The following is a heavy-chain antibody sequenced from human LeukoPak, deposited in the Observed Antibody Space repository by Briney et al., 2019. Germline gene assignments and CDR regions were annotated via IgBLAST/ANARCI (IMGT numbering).Heavy chain of an antibody. V-gene: IGHV4-61*01. D-gene: IGHD1-1*01. CDR3: ARVGLGTTDAFDI. J-gene: IGHJ3*02. Sequence: SETLSLTCTVSGGSISSGSYYWSWIRQPPGKGLEWIGYIYYSGSTNYNPSLKSRVTISVDTSKNQFSLKLSSVTAADTAVYYCARVGLGTTDAFDIWGQGTMVTVSS. CDR1: GGSISSGSYY. CDR2: IYYSGST.